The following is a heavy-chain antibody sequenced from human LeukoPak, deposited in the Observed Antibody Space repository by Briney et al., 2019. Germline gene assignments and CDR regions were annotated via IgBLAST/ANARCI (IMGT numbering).Heavy chain of an antibody. CDR3: AKGPDYYDSSGYYLYYFDY. CDR1: GGTFSSYA. J-gene: IGHJ4*02. V-gene: IGHV1-69*06. CDR2: IIPIFGTA. Sequence: SVKVSCKASGGTFSSYAISWVRQAPGQGLEWMGGIIPIFGTANYAQKFQGRVTITADKSTSTAYMELSSLRAEDTAVYYCAKGPDYYDSSGYYLYYFDYWGQGTLVTVSS. D-gene: IGHD3-22*01.